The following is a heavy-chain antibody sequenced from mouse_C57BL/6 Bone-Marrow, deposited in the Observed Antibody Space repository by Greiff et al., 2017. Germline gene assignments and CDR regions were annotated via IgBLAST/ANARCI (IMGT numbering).Heavy chain of an antibody. CDR2: FDPANGNT. Sequence: EVKLQQSVAELVRPGASVKLSCTASGFNFTNTPMQWVKQRPEQSLEWIGRFDPANGNTKYAQKFKGKATLTVDPSSNTVYVELSRLTSDDTAVYYCANSSNYFACCAYGGQGTMLTVSA. CDR1: GFNFTNTP. J-gene: IGHJ3*01. CDR3: ANSSNYFACCAY. V-gene: IGHV14-3*01. D-gene: IGHD2-5*01.